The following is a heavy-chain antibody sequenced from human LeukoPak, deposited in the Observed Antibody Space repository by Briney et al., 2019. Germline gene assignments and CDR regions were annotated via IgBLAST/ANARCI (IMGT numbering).Heavy chain of an antibody. Sequence: PSETLSLTCTVSGDSSSSGDYYWSWIRQPPGKGLEWIGYIYYSGSTYYNPSLKSRVTISVDTSKNQFSLKLSSVTAADTAVYYCARHRYMTTYWFDPWGQGTLVTVSS. J-gene: IGHJ5*02. D-gene: IGHD4-11*01. CDR3: ARHRYMTTYWFDP. CDR2: IYYSGST. CDR1: GDSSSSGDYY. V-gene: IGHV4-30-4*01.